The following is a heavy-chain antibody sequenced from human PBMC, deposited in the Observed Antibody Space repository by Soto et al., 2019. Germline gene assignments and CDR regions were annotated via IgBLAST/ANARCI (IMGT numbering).Heavy chain of an antibody. CDR3: ARGRTVRNYADDSSDYFYFFDY. Sequence: SETLSLTCTVSGDSISTFYWGWMRQSPGKELEWIGYVYYTGSTNYNPSLKSRVTISVDRSKNQFSLKLTSANAADTAVYYCARGRTVRNYADDSSDYFYFFDYWGQGTQVTVYS. J-gene: IGHJ4*02. D-gene: IGHD3-22*01. V-gene: IGHV4-59*01. CDR1: GDSISTFY. CDR2: VYYTGST.